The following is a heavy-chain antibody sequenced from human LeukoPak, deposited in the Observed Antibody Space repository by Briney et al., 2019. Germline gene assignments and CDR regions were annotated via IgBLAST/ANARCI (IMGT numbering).Heavy chain of an antibody. V-gene: IGHV1-69*04. CDR3: ARGDDILTGYKMYYYYGMDV. Sequence: SVKVSCKASGGTFSSYAISWVRQAPGQGLEWMGRIIPILGIANYAQKFQGRVTITADKSTSTAYMELSSLRSEDTAVYYCARGDDILTGYKMYYYYGMDVWGQGTTVTVSS. D-gene: IGHD3-9*01. CDR2: IIPILGIA. CDR1: GGTFSSYA. J-gene: IGHJ6*02.